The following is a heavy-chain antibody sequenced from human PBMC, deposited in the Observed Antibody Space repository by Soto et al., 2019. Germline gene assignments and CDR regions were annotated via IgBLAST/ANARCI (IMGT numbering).Heavy chain of an antibody. CDR3: ASDLDIQSPPPDYYYYYYMDV. J-gene: IGHJ6*03. CDR1: GFTFSDYY. V-gene: IGHV3-11*01. D-gene: IGHD2-2*03. CDR2: IGSSGSTI. Sequence: GGSLRLSCAASGFTFSDYYMSWIRQAPGKGLEWVSYIGSSGSTIYYADSVKGRFTISRDNAKNSLYLQMNSLRAEDTAVYYCASDLDIQSPPPDYYYYYYMDVWGKGTTVTVS.